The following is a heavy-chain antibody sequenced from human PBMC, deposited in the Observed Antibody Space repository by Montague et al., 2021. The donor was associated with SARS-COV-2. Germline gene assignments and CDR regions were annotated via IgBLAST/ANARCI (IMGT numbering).Heavy chain of an antibody. Sequence: SLRLSCAASGFTFSSYSTNWVRQAPGKGLEWVSSISSSSSYIYYADSVKGRFTISRDNAKNSLHLQMNSLRAEDTAVYYCARGYDFWSGGYYYYYGMDVWGQGTTVTVSS. J-gene: IGHJ6*02. CDR3: ARGYDFWSGGYYYYYGMDV. CDR2: ISSSSSYI. V-gene: IGHV3-21*01. CDR1: GFTFSSYS. D-gene: IGHD3-3*01.